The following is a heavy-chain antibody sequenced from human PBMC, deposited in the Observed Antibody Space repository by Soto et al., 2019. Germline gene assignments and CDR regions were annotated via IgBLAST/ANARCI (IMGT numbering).Heavy chain of an antibody. CDR2: IYYNAIT. V-gene: IGHV4-61*08. Sequence: QVKLQESGPGLVKPSETLSLTCTVSGDSVSSGAYYWSWVRQPPGKGLEWIGYIYYNAITNYNPSLKSRVTILVDTSKSEISLTLNSVTAAVTAVYYCARANIAAAGTIFDPWGQGVLVSVSA. CDR1: GDSVSSGAYY. CDR3: ARANIAAAGTIFDP. J-gene: IGHJ5*02. D-gene: IGHD6-13*01.